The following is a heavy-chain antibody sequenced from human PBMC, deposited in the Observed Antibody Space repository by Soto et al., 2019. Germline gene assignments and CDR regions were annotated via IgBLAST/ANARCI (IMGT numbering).Heavy chain of an antibody. CDR2: INPSGDRT. Sequence: QVQLVQSGAEVKKPGASVKVSCKASGYTFSSYYMHWVRQAPGQGLEWMGVINPSGDRTNYAQKFQGRVTMTRDTSTSTVYLEVTSRRSEDTAVYYCARVGSQMIVAATDYFDYWGQGTLVTVSS. J-gene: IGHJ4*02. CDR3: ARVGSQMIVAATDYFDY. D-gene: IGHD6-19*01. V-gene: IGHV1-46*01. CDR1: GYTFSSYY.